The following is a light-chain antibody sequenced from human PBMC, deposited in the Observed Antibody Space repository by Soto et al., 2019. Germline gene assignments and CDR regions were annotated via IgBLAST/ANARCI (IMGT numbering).Light chain of an antibody. CDR2: GAS. V-gene: IGKV3-15*01. Sequence: IMMTPSPSTLSVTQGERATLPCRASQSVSSNLAWYQQKPGQAPRLLIYGASTRATGIPARFSGSGSGTEFTLTISSLQSEDFAVYYCQQYNNWPWTFAQGTKVDIK. CDR1: QSVSSN. J-gene: IGKJ1*01. CDR3: QQYNNWPWT.